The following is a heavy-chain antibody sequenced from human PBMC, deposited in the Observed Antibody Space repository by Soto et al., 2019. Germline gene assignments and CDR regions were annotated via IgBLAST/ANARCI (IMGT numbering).Heavy chain of an antibody. D-gene: IGHD3-10*01. Sequence: PGGSLRLSCVASGFTFSSYGMHWVRQAPGKGLEWVAVISNDGSNKYYADSVKGRFTISRDNSKNTLFLQMNSLRVEDTAVYYCAKSWSTGYGEFDYWGQGTLVNVSS. CDR2: ISNDGSNK. J-gene: IGHJ4*02. V-gene: IGHV3-30*18. CDR3: AKSWSTGYGEFDY. CDR1: GFTFSSYG.